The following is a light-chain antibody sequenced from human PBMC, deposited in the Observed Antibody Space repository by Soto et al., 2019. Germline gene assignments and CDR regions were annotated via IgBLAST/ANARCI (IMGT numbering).Light chain of an antibody. J-gene: IGKJ1*01. Sequence: EIVLTQSPATLSLFPGERATLSCRASQSLSSSLAWYQQKPGQAPRVLIYDTSSRATGIPARFSGSGSGTDFTLTISSLEPEDSAVYYCHQRSNWWTFGQGTRAEIK. CDR2: DTS. CDR1: QSLSSS. CDR3: HQRSNWWT. V-gene: IGKV3-11*01.